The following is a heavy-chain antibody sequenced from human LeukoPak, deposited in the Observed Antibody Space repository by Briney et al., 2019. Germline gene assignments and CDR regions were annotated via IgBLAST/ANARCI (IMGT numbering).Heavy chain of an antibody. CDR3: ARDGAAHCGGDCYSGAFDT. J-gene: IGHJ3*02. Sequence: GGSLRLSCGASGFTFSSYSMNWVRQAPGKGLEWVSYISGSSRNIYYPDSVRGRFTISRDNAKNSLYLQMNSLRDEDTAVYYCARDGAAHCGGDCYSGAFDTWGQGTMVTVSS. V-gene: IGHV3-48*02. D-gene: IGHD2-21*02. CDR2: ISGSSRNI. CDR1: GFTFSSYS.